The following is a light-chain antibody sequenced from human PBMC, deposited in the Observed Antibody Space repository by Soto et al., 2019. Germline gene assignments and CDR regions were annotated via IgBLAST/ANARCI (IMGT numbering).Light chain of an antibody. CDR3: QQYGSSPWT. CDR1: QSVSSNY. V-gene: IGKV3-20*01. J-gene: IGKJ1*01. CDR2: GAS. Sequence: EIVLTQSPGTLSLSPGERATLSCRASQSVSSNYLAWYQQKPGQAPRPLIYGASSRATGIPDRFSGSGAGTDFTLTIRRLESEDFAVYYCQQYGSSPWTFGQGTKVHIK.